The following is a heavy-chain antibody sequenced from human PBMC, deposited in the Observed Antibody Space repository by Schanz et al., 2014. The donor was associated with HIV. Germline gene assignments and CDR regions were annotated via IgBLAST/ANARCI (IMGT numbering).Heavy chain of an antibody. CDR3: VGHQDYKWFDP. CDR1: GGSIGNYY. V-gene: IGHV4-59*06. CDR2: IYYSGST. D-gene: IGHD2-15*01. J-gene: IGHJ5*02. Sequence: QVQLQESGPGLVKPSETLSLTCSVSGGSIGNYYWSWIRQPPGKGLEWIGYIYYSGSTYYNPSLKSRLIISVDTSKNQFSLKLSSVTAADTAMYFCVGHQDYKWFDPWGQGTLVTVSS.